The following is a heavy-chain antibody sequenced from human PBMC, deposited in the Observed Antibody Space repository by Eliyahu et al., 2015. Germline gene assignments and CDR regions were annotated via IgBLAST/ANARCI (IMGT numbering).Heavy chain of an antibody. J-gene: IGHJ4*02. V-gene: IGHV3-23*01. CDR3: VKPKFPGMGSSSRYFFED. D-gene: IGHD3-9*01. Sequence: EVQLLESGGGLVQPGGSLRLSCAASGXPFXNYXVSWVRQAPGKGLEWVSGISGSGGTTYQRDSVKGRFTLSRDNSNDTLYLQMNSLKVEDTAIYYCVKPKFPGMGSSSRYFFEDWGQGTLVTVSS. CDR2: ISGSGGTT. CDR1: GXPFXNYX.